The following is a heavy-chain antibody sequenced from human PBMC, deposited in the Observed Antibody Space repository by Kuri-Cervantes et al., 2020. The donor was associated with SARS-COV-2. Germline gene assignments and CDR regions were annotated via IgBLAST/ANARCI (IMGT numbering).Heavy chain of an antibody. CDR3: AKTLVRAQLASFYYYYGMDV. V-gene: IGHV3-23*01. J-gene: IGHJ6*02. CDR1: GFTFSSYA. CDR2: ISGSGGST. Sequence: GESLKISCAASGFTFSSYAMSWVRQAPGKGLEWVSAISGSGGSTYYADSVKGRFTISRDNSKNTLYLQKNSLRAEDTAVYYCAKTLVRAQLASFYYYYGMDVWGQGTTVTVSS. D-gene: IGHD6-6*01.